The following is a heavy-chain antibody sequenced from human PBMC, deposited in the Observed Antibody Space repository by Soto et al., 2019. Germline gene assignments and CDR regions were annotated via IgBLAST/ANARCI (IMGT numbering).Heavy chain of an antibody. CDR3: ERVDMARTFDY. CDR2: IYYSGST. J-gene: IGHJ4*02. D-gene: IGHD2-2*03. V-gene: IGHV4-31*03. CDR1: GGSISSVGYY. Sequence: SETLSLTCTVSGGSISSVGYYWSWIRQHPGKGLEWIGYIYYSGSTYYNPSLKSRVTISVDTSKNQFPLKLSSVTAADTAVYSCERVDMARTFDYWGQGTLVTVXS.